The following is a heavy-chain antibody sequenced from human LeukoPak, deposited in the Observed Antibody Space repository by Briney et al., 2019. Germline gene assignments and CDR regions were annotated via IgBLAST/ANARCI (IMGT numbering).Heavy chain of an antibody. CDR1: GFTFSSYA. Sequence: GGSLRLSCAASGFTFSSYAMSWVRQAPGKGLEWVSAISGSGGSAYYADSVKGRFTISRDNSKNTLYLQMNSLRAEDTAVYYCAKDKRWELLGYWGQGTLVTVSS. CDR3: AKDKRWELLGY. V-gene: IGHV3-23*01. J-gene: IGHJ4*02. CDR2: ISGSGGSA. D-gene: IGHD1-26*01.